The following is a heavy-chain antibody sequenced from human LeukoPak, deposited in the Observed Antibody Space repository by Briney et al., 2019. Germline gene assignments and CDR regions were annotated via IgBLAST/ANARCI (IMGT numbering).Heavy chain of an antibody. CDR2: INDSGST. CDR1: GGSISSSSYY. J-gene: IGHJ3*02. CDR3: ARVWMGSRGAFDI. Sequence: PSETLSLTCTVSGGSISSSSYYWGWIRQPPGKGLEWIGCINDSGSTNYNPSLKSRVTISADTSKNQFSLKLSSVTAADTAVYYCARVWMGSRGAFDIWSQGTMVTVSS. V-gene: IGHV4-61*05. D-gene: IGHD3-10*01.